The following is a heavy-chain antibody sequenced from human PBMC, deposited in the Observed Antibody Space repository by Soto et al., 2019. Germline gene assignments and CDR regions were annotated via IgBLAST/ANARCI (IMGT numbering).Heavy chain of an antibody. CDR1: GGSISSKNR. CDR3: ARRTDYYASSGTFDY. J-gene: IGHJ4*02. D-gene: IGHD3-22*01. Sequence: SETPSPTCAVSGGSISSKNRWSWGPPPPGKGLEWIGEIYHSGSTNYNPSLESRVTILVDKSKNKFSLNLSSVTAADTAVYYCARRTDYYASSGTFDYWGQGTLVTV. V-gene: IGHV4-4*02. CDR2: IYHSGST.